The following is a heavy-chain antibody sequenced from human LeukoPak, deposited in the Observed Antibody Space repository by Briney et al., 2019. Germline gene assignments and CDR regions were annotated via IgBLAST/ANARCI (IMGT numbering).Heavy chain of an antibody. CDR3: ARGTRYYDSSGYYDTNEYFQH. V-gene: IGHV3-21*01. Sequence: GGPLRLSCAASGFTFSSYSMNGVRHARGKGLEWVSSISSSSSYIYYADSVKGRFTISRDNAKNSLYLQMNSLGAEDTAVYYCARGTRYYDSSGYYDTNEYFQHWGQGTLVTVSS. J-gene: IGHJ1*01. D-gene: IGHD3-22*01. CDR2: ISSSSSYI. CDR1: GFTFSSYS.